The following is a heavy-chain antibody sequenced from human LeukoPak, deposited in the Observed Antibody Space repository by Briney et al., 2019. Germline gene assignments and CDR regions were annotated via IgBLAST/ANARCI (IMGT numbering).Heavy chain of an antibody. CDR1: GFSFSTYG. V-gene: IGHV3-30*03. CDR2: ISYDGSNK. J-gene: IGHJ4*02. D-gene: IGHD3-22*01. Sequence: GRSLRLYCAASGFSFSTYGMHWVRQAPGKGLEWVAVISYDGSNKYSADSVKGRLTISRDNSKNTLYLQMNSLRAEDTAVYYCARDRDPYYYDTSGYPLDYWGQGTLVTVSS. CDR3: ARDRDPYYYDTSGYPLDY.